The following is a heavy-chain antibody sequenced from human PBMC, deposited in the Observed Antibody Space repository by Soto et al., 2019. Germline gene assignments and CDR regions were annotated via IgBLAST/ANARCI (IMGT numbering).Heavy chain of an antibody. Sequence: QVQLVQSGAEVKKPGSSVKVSCKASGGTFSSYAISWVRQAPGQGLEWLGGIIPIFGTANYAQKFQGRVTITADESKSTAYMELSSLRSEDTAVYDCARGPILRFLEWFYYYGMDVWGQGTTVTVSS. D-gene: IGHD3-3*01. V-gene: IGHV1-69*12. CDR2: IIPIFGTA. CDR1: GGTFSSYA. CDR3: ARGPILRFLEWFYYYGMDV. J-gene: IGHJ6*02.